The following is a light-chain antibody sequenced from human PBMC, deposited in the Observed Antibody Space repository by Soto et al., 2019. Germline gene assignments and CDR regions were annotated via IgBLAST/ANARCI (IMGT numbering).Light chain of an antibody. CDR3: CSYAGSSTPVV. Sequence: QSALTQPASVSGSPGQSITVSCTGTKNNLGSYDLVSWYQQHPGKAPKLMIYEGSKRPSGVSNRFSGSKSGNTASLTISGLQAEDEADYYCCSYAGSSTPVVFGGGTKLTVL. J-gene: IGLJ2*01. CDR2: EGS. V-gene: IGLV2-23*01. CDR1: KNNLGSYDL.